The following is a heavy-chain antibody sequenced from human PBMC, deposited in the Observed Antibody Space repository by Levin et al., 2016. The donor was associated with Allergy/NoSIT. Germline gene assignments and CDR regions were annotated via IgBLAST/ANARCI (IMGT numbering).Heavy chain of an antibody. Sequence: SETLSLTCTVSGGSISSYYWSWIRQPPGKGLEWIGYIYYSGSTNYNPSLKSRVTISVDTSKNQFSLKLSSVTAADTAVYYCARANNGLDYWGQGTLVTVSS. CDR1: GGSISSYY. J-gene: IGHJ4*02. D-gene: IGHD2-8*01. CDR3: ARANNGLDY. CDR2: IYYSGST. V-gene: IGHV4-59*13.